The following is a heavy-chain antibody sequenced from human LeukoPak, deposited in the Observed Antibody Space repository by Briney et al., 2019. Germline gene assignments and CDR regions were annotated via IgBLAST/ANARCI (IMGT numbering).Heavy chain of an antibody. D-gene: IGHD6-13*01. CDR3: ARGLYSSTTYYFDY. V-gene: IGHV3-7*03. CDR1: GFTSSSYW. CDR2: IKKDGSEK. Sequence: GGSLRLSCAASGFTSSSYWMSWVRQAPGKGLEWVANIKKDGSEKYYVDSVKGRFTISRDNAKNSLYLQMNSLRGEDTAVYYCARGLYSSTTYYFDYWGQGTLVTVSS. J-gene: IGHJ4*02.